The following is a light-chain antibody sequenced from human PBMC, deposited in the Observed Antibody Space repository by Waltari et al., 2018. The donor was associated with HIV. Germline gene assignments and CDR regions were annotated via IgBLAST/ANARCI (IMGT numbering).Light chain of an antibody. V-gene: IGLV3-27*01. J-gene: IGLJ2*01. CDR3: YSAGDHDVV. Sequence: SYELTQPSSVSVSPGQTASIPCSGDILAKKYGRGFQQTPGQAPVVVIYEDIERPSGIPERFSGSSSGTTVTLTITGAHVEDDADYYCYSAGDHDVVFGGGTKLTVL. CDR2: EDI. CDR1: ILAKKY.